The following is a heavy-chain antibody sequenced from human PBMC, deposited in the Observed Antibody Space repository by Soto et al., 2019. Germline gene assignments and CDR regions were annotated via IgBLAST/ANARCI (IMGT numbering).Heavy chain of an antibody. V-gene: IGHV4-34*01. J-gene: IGHJ6*03. Sequence: QVQLQQWGAGLLKPSETLSLTCAVYGGSFSGYYWSWIRQPPGKGLEWIGEINHSGSTNYNPSLKSRVTISVDTCKNQFSLKLSSVTAADTAVYYCARGRGYCSGGSCYSYYYYYMDVWGKGTTVTVSS. CDR1: GGSFSGYY. CDR2: INHSGST. D-gene: IGHD2-15*01. CDR3: ARGRGYCSGGSCYSYYYYYMDV.